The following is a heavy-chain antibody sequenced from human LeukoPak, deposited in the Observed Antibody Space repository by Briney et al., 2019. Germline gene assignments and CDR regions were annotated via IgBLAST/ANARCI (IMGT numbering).Heavy chain of an antibody. CDR2: ISGDGSST. CDR1: GFTFSSYW. J-gene: IGHJ4*02. V-gene: IGHV3-74*01. Sequence: PGGSLRLSCAASGFTFSSYWMHWVRQTPGKGLVWVSRISGDGSSTTYAESVKGRCTISRDNAKNTLYLQMNTLRAEDTAVYYCARELPFDYWGQGTLVTVSS. CDR3: ARELPFDY.